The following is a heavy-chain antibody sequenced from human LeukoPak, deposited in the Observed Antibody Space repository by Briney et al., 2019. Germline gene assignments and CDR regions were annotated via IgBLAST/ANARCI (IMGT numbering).Heavy chain of an antibody. J-gene: IGHJ4*02. D-gene: IGHD3-10*01. CDR3: ASWYYYGSGSYYLYAY. CDR1: GGSISSSSYS. CDR2: IYYSGST. V-gene: IGHV4-39*01. Sequence: SETLSLTCTVSGGSISSSSYSWGWIRQPPGKGLEWIGSIYYSGSTYYNPSLKSRITISVDTSKNQFSLKLSSVTAADTAVYYCASWYYYGSGSYYLYAYWGQGTLVTVSS.